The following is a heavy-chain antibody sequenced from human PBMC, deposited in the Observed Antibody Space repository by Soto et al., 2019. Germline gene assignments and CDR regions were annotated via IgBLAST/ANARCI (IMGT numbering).Heavy chain of an antibody. D-gene: IGHD2-15*01. CDR2: INPSGGST. V-gene: IGHV1-46*01. CDR1: GYTFTSYY. J-gene: IGHJ6*02. CDR3: ARESDCSGGSCYGMGV. Sequence: RXXVKVSCKASGYTFTSYYMHWVRHAPGQGLEWMGTINPSGGSTSYAQKFQGRVTMTRDTSTSTVYMELSSLRSDDTAVYYCARESDCSGGSCYGMGVWGQGTTVTVSS.